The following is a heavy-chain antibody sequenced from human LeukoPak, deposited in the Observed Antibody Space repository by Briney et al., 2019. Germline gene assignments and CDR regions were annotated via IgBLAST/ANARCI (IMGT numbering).Heavy chain of an antibody. CDR2: INHSGST. V-gene: IGHV4-34*01. CDR3: ARGYSSGWYWGAFDI. D-gene: IGHD6-19*01. J-gene: IGHJ3*02. CDR1: GGSFSGYY. Sequence: KASETLSLTCAVYGGSFSGYYWSWIRQPPGKGLEWIGEINHSGSTNYNPSLKSRVTISVDTSKNQFSLKLSSVTAADTAVYYCARGYSSGWYWGAFDIWGQGTMVTVSS.